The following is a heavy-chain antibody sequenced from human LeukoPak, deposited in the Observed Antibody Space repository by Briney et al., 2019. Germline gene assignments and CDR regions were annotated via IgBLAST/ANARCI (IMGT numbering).Heavy chain of an antibody. CDR2: ISGGGDST. D-gene: IGHD3-10*01. Sequence: GGSLRLSCAASGFIFSSSAMNWVRQAPGAGLQWVSTISGGGDSTYYANSVKGRFTVSRDNPNNTLYLQMNSLRPEDTAVYYCAKDRNYYVSGSYYDYWGQGTLVTVSS. CDR3: AKDRNYYVSGSYYDY. V-gene: IGHV3-23*01. CDR1: GFIFSSSA. J-gene: IGHJ4*02.